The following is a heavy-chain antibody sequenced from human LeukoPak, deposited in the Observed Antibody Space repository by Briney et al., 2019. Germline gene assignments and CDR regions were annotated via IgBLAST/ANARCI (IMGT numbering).Heavy chain of an antibody. CDR2: IFRDDDK. J-gene: IGHJ3*02. D-gene: IGHD2-8*01. CDR3: AHNRINGFPLLRAFDI. CDR1: GFSLSTSGVG. Sequence: SGPTLVKPTQTLTLTCTFSGFSLSTSGVGVAWIRQPPGRALEWLALIFRDDDKLYSPSLKSRVTITKDTSKNQVVLTMTNMDPVDTATYYCAHNRINGFPLLRAFDIWGQGTMVTVPS. V-gene: IGHV2-5*02.